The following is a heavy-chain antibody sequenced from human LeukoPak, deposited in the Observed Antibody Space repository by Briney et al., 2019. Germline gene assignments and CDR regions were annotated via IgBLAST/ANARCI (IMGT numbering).Heavy chain of an antibody. V-gene: IGHV3-9*03. Sequence: GGSLRLSCAASGFTFDDYAMHWVGQAQGKGLEWVSGISWNSGSIGYADSVKGRFTISRDNAKNSLYLQMNSLRAEDMALYYCAKGLIGIVGAMEAFDIWGQGTMVTVSS. CDR1: GFTFDDYA. CDR3: AKGLIGIVGAMEAFDI. D-gene: IGHD1-26*01. CDR2: ISWNSGSI. J-gene: IGHJ3*02.